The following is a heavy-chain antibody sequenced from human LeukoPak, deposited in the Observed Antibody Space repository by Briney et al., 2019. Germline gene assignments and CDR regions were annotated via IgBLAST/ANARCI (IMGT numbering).Heavy chain of an antibody. CDR3: ARRYSSSWYFDY. J-gene: IGHJ4*02. V-gene: IGHV4-4*07. Sequence: SGTLSLTCTVSGGSISSYYWSWIRQPAGKGLEWIGRIYTSGSTNYNPSLKSRVTMSVDTSKNQFSLKLSSVTAADTAVYYCARRYSSSWYFDYWGQGTLVTVSS. CDR2: IYTSGST. CDR1: GGSISSYY. D-gene: IGHD6-13*01.